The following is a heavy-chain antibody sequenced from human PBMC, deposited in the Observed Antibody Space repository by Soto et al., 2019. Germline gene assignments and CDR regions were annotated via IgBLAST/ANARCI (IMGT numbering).Heavy chain of an antibody. D-gene: IGHD3-10*01. Sequence: QVQLVQSGAEVKKPGASVKVSCKTSGYTFTSHGISWVRQAPGQGLEWMGWISPYNGDTNYAQKLQGRVSVTTDSSTRTAYMELRSPRSEDTAVYYCARMVRGSTVGYYYYMDVWGKGTTVTVSS. CDR3: ARMVRGSTVGYYYYMDV. CDR1: GYTFTSHG. J-gene: IGHJ6*03. CDR2: ISPYNGDT. V-gene: IGHV1-18*01.